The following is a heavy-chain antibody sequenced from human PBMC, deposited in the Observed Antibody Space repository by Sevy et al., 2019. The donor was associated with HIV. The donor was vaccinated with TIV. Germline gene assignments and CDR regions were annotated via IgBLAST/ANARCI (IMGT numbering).Heavy chain of an antibody. D-gene: IGHD1-7*01. Sequence: GGSLRLSCAASGFSLSNYAMSWVRQAPGKGLEWISTKTGSAGVTYYADSVKGRFTISRDNSKNTLFLQMNSLRAEDTALDYCAKGRIPSMGTLGPFDSWGQGTLVTVSS. V-gene: IGHV3-23*01. J-gene: IGHJ4*02. CDR3: AKGRIPSMGTLGPFDS. CDR2: KTGSAGVT. CDR1: GFSLSNYA.